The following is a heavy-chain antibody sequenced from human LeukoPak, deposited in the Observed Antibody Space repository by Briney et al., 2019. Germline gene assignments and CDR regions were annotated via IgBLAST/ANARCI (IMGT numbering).Heavy chain of an antibody. CDR3: ARLSQRWLQTYFFDY. J-gene: IGHJ4*02. CDR2: IYYSGST. Sequence: SETLSFTCTVSGGSISSSSYYGGWIRQPPGKGLEWIGSIYYSGSTYYNPSLKSRVTISVDTSKNQFSLKLSSVTAADTAVYYCARLSQRWLQTYFFDYWGQGTLVTVSS. V-gene: IGHV4-39*01. D-gene: IGHD5-24*01. CDR1: GGSISSSSYY.